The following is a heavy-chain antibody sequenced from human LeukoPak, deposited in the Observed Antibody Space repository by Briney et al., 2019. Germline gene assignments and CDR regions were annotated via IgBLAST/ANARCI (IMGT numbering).Heavy chain of an antibody. D-gene: IGHD5-18*01. V-gene: IGHV4-34*01. Sequence: SETLSLTCAVYGGSFSGYYWSWIRQPPGKGLEWIGEINHSGSTNYNPSLKSRVTISVDTSKNQFSLKLSSVTAADTAVYYCARGARLYTAMVTSYYYYYMDVWGKGTTVTVSS. CDR2: INHSGST. CDR1: GGSFSGYY. CDR3: ARGARLYTAMVTSYYYYYMDV. J-gene: IGHJ6*03.